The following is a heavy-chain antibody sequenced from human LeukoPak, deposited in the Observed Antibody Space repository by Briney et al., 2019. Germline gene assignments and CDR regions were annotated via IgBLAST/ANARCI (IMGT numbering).Heavy chain of an antibody. CDR3: AKSSGRIYYYYGMDV. CDR1: GFSFKDYG. D-gene: IGHD6-19*01. Sequence: GGSLRLSCAASGFSFKDYGMHWVRQPPGKGLEWVSGISWNGGSTDYADSVRGRFTISRDNAKNSLYLHLSSLRPEDTAVYCCAKSSGRIYYYYGMDVWGQGTTVTVSS. CDR2: ISWNGGST. J-gene: IGHJ6*02. V-gene: IGHV3-9*01.